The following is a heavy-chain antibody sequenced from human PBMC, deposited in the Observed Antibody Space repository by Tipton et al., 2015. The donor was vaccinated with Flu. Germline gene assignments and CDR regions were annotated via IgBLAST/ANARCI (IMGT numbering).Heavy chain of an antibody. Sequence: TLSLTCTVSGDSLTNGRYWDWVRQPPGKGLEWIGNIHYRGSTYYSPSLKSRVTISMDTSKNQFSLTLISVTAADTAIYYCARDRPYGDFSETLDYWGQGMLVTISS. CDR3: ARDRPYGDFSETLDY. V-gene: IGHV4-38-2*02. CDR1: GDSLTNGRY. J-gene: IGHJ4*02. D-gene: IGHD4-17*01. CDR2: IHYRGST.